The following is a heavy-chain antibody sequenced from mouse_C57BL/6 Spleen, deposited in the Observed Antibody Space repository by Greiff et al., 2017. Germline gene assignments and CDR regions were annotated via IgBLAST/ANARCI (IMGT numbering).Heavy chain of an antibody. CDR2: IDPSDSYT. V-gene: IGHV1-59*01. Sequence: VQLQQPGAELVRPGTSVKLSCKASGYTFTSYWMHWVKQRPGQGLEWIGVIDPSDSYTNYNQKFKGKATLTVDTSSSTAYMQLSSLTSEDSAVYYCAREDQNYFDYWGQGTTLTVSS. J-gene: IGHJ2*01. CDR3: AREDQNYFDY. CDR1: GYTFTSYW.